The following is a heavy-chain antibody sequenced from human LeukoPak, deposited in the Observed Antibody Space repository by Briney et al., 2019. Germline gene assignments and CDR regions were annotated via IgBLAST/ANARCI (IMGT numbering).Heavy chain of an antibody. Sequence: GGTLRLSCAASGFSFRSHGMNWVRQAPGKGLEWVSGISPSGDIRYYADSVKGQFTISRDNSKNTVYLQMNSLRAEDTAVYYCAKGSRPTGDYWGQGTLVTVSS. CDR2: ISPSGDIR. V-gene: IGHV3-23*01. J-gene: IGHJ4*02. CDR3: AKGSRPTGDY. D-gene: IGHD3-10*01. CDR1: GFSFRSHG.